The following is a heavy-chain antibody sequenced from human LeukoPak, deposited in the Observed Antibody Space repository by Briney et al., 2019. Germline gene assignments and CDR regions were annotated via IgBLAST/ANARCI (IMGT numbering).Heavy chain of an antibody. CDR1: GDSVSSNSAA. V-gene: IGHV6-1*01. CDR3: AREEWNLVLNWFDP. CDR2: TYYRSKWYN. J-gene: IGHJ5*02. D-gene: IGHD3-3*01. Sequence: SQTLSFTCAISGDSVSSNSAAWNWIRQSPSRGLEWLGSTYYRSKWYNDYAVSVKSRITINPDTSKNQFSLQLNSVTPEDTAVYYCAREEWNLVLNWFDPWGQGTLVTVSS.